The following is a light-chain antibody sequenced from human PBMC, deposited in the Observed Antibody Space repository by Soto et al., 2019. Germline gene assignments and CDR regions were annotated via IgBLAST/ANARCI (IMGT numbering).Light chain of an antibody. CDR3: QQYDEWPLT. Sequence: EKVMTQSPATLSVSPGERATLSCRASQSVKSRLAWYQQKPGQAPRLLIYDAVTRATAIPARFSGSASGTEFTLTISNLQPEDCADYYCQQYDEWPLTLGGGTTVEIK. J-gene: IGKJ4*01. V-gene: IGKV3-15*01. CDR1: QSVKSR. CDR2: DAV.